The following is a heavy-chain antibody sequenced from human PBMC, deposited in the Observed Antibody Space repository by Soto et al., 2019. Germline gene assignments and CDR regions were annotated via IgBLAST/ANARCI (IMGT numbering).Heavy chain of an antibody. CDR3: AVGGGLPGDY. V-gene: IGHV4-30-2*01. CDR1: GGSISSGGYS. CDR2: IYHSGST. J-gene: IGHJ4*02. Sequence: SETLSVTCAVSGGSISSGGYSWSWIRQPPGKGLEWIGYIYHSGSTYYNPSLKSRVTISVDRSKNQFSLKLSSVTAADTAVYYGAVGGGLPGDYWGQGTLVTVSS. D-gene: IGHD7-27*01.